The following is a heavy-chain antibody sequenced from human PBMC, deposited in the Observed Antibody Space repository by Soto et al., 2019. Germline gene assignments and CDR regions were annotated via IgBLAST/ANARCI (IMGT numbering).Heavy chain of an antibody. CDR3: APFDWLTHY. CDR2: IYYSGST. V-gene: IGHV4-39*01. CDR1: GGSISSSSYY. Sequence: QLQLQESGPGLVKPSETLSLTCTVSGGSISSSSYYWGWIRQPPGKGLERIGSIYYSGSTYYNPSXQSRVTISAATSKNQFSLKLTSETAADTAVYYCAPFDWLTHYWGQGTLVTVSS. D-gene: IGHD3-9*01. J-gene: IGHJ4*02.